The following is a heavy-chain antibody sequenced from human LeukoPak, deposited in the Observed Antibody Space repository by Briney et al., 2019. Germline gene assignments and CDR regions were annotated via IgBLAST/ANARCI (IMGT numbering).Heavy chain of an antibody. D-gene: IGHD5/OR15-5a*01. CDR2: ISSDGGNK. Sequence: GGSLRLSCAASGFTFSTFGMNWVRQAPGKGLEWVAVISSDGGNKHYADSVKGRFTISRDNSKNTLSLQMNSLRAEDTAVYYCAKDQAAYGVYDFDYWGQGTLVTVSP. CDR1: GFTFSTFG. CDR3: AKDQAAYGVYDFDY. V-gene: IGHV3-30*18. J-gene: IGHJ4*02.